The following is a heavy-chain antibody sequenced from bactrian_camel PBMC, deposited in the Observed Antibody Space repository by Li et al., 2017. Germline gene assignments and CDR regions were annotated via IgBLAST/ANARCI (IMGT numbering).Heavy chain of an antibody. V-gene: IGHV3S54*01. CDR3: ADFKNVVHTRRCRDFGY. CDR2: IYTGGGYT. Sequence: HVQLVESGGGSVQAGGSLRLSCAAFGHSSSTECMGWFRQAAGKEREGVAVIYTGGGYTNYADSVKGRFTVSQDNAKNTLYLQMSSLKPEDTAMYYCADFKNVVHTRRCRDFGYWGQGTQVTVS. J-gene: IGHJ6*01. CDR1: GHSSSTEC. D-gene: IGHD2*01.